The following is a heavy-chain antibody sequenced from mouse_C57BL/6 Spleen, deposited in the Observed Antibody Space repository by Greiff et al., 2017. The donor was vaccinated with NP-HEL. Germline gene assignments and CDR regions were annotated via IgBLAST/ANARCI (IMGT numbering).Heavy chain of an antibody. CDR1: GYTFTSYW. CDR3: ARSDYSNFYAMDY. Sequence: QVQLQQPGAELVRPGSSVKLSCKASGYTFTSYWMHWVKQRPIQGLEWIGNIDPSDSETHYYQKFKDKATLTVDKSSSTAYMQLSSLTSEDSAVYYCARSDYSNFYAMDYWGQGTSVTVSS. CDR2: IDPSDSET. D-gene: IGHD2-5*01. J-gene: IGHJ4*01. V-gene: IGHV1-52*01.